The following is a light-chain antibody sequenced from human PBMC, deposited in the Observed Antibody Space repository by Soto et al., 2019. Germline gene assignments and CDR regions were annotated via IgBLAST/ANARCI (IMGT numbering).Light chain of an antibody. CDR3: QQYNNYPWT. J-gene: IGKJ1*01. CDR1: QSISSW. CDR2: KAS. V-gene: IGKV1-5*03. Sequence: DIQMTQSPSTLSASVGDRVTITCRASQSISSWLAWYQRKPGKAPKLLIYKASSLESGVPSRFSGSGSGTEFTLTISSLQPYDFATYYCQQYNNYPWTFGQGTKV.